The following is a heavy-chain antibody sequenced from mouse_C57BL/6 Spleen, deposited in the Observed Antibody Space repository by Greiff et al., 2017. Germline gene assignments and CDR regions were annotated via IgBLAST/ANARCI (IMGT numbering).Heavy chain of an antibody. CDR3: TRDDYAMDY. V-gene: IGHV5-9-1*02. Sequence: EVQRVESGEGLVKPGGSLKLSCAASGFTFSSYAMSWVRQTPEKRLEWVAYISSGGDSIYYADTVKGRFTIPRDNARNTLYLQMSSLKSEDTAMYYCTRDDYAMDYWGQGTSVTVSS. J-gene: IGHJ4*01. CDR2: ISSGGDSI. CDR1: GFTFSSYA.